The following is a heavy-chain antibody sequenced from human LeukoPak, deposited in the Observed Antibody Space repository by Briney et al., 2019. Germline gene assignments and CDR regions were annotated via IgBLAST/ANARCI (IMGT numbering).Heavy chain of an antibody. D-gene: IGHD6-19*01. CDR2: IKQDGSEK. J-gene: IGHJ4*02. Sequence: GGSLRLSCAASGFTFSSYWMSWVRQAPGKGLEWVANIKQDGSEKCYVDSVKGRFTISRDNAKNSLYLQMNSLRAEDTAVYYCARWVAVAGDRYFDYWGQGTLVTVSS. V-gene: IGHV3-7*01. CDR1: GFTFSSYW. CDR3: ARWVAVAGDRYFDY.